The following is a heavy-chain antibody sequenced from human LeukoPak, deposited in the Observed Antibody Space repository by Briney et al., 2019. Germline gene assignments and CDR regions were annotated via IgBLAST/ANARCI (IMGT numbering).Heavy chain of an antibody. CDR3: ARDVVGATFDY. CDR2: ITSSGTTI. V-gene: IGHV3-11*04. Sequence: KLGGSLRLSCAASGFTFSDSYMSWIRQAPGKGLEWVSYITSSGTTIYYADSVKGRFTISRDNAKNSLYLQMNSLRAEDTAVYYCARDVVGATFDYWGQGTLVTVSS. D-gene: IGHD1-26*01. J-gene: IGHJ4*02. CDR1: GFTFSDSY.